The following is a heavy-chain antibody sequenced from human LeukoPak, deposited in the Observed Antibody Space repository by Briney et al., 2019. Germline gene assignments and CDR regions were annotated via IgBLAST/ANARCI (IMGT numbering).Heavy chain of an antibody. CDR3: ARAFTDDFDY. D-gene: IGHD4-11*01. J-gene: IGHJ4*02. CDR2: INHSGST. CDR1: GGSFSGYY. Sequence: SETLSLTCAVYGGSFSGYYWSWIRQPPGKGLEWIGEINHSGSTNYNPSLKSRVTISVDTSKNQFSLKLSSVTAADTAVYYCARAFTDDFDYWGQGTLVTVSS. V-gene: IGHV4-34*01.